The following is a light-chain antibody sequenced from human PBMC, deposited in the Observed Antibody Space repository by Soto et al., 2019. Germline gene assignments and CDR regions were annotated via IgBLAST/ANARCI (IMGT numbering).Light chain of an antibody. CDR2: WSS. Sequence: DIVLTQSPDSLAVSLGERATINCRSSQTVLYSSTNNNYLAWYQQKPGQPPKLLIYWSSTRESGVPDRFSGSGSGTDFTLTISSLQAGDVAVYYCQQYYSTPWTFGQGTRVEIK. CDR3: QQYYSTPWT. CDR1: QTVLYSSTNNNY. V-gene: IGKV4-1*01. J-gene: IGKJ1*01.